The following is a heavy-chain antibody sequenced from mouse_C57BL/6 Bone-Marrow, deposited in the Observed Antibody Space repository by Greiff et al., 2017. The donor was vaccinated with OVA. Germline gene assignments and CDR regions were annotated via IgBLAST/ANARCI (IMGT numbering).Heavy chain of an antibody. J-gene: IGHJ3*01. CDR3: ARSHDGYYFWVAY. CDR2: INPGSGGT. CDR1: GYAFTNYL. D-gene: IGHD2-3*01. Sequence: VQLQQSGAELVRPGTSVKVSCKASGYAFTNYLIEWVKQRPGQGLEWLGVINPGSGGTNYNEKFKGQATLTADKASSTAYMQLSSLTAEDSAVYFCARSHDGYYFWVAYWGQGTLVTVSA. V-gene: IGHV1-54*01.